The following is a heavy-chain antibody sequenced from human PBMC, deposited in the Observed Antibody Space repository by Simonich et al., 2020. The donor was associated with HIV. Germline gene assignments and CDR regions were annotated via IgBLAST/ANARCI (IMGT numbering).Heavy chain of an antibody. D-gene: IGHD3-10*01. Sequence: QLQLQESGPGLVKPSETLSLTCTVSGGSISSSSYYWGWIRQPPGKGLEWIGSISYSGITYYNPSLKSGATISVDTSKNQFSLKLSSVTAADTAVYYCARHLYLGSGSYYPYYYYYYMDVWGKGTTVTVSS. V-gene: IGHV4-39*01. CDR1: GGSISSSSYY. J-gene: IGHJ6*03. CDR3: ARHLYLGSGSYYPYYYYYYMDV. CDR2: ISYSGIT.